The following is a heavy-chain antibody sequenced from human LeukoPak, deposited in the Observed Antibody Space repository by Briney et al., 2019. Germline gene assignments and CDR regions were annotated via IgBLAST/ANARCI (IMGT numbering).Heavy chain of an antibody. CDR2: ISSSSSYI. CDR1: GFTFSSYS. CDR3: ASSPKLYSSSRGFDY. J-gene: IGHJ4*02. V-gene: IGHV3-21*01. Sequence: PGGSLRLSCAASGFTFSSYSMNWVRQAPGKGLEWVSSISSSSSYIYYADSVKGRFTISRDNAKNSLYLQMNSLRAEDTAVYYCASSPKLYSSSRGFDYWGQGTLVTVSS. D-gene: IGHD6-13*01.